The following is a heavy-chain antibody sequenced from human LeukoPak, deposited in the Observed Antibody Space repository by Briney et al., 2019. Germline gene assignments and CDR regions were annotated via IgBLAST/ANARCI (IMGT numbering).Heavy chain of an antibody. Sequence: GGSLRLSCVASGFPFSSYWMTWVRQAPGKGLKWVANVKQDGSKKSYVDSVKGRFTISRDNAKNSLYLQMNSLRAEDTAIYYCTRVGYIDEGIDYWGQGTLVTVSS. CDR2: VKQDGSKK. CDR3: TRVGYIDEGIDY. D-gene: IGHD5-24*01. CDR1: GFPFSSYW. V-gene: IGHV3-7*04. J-gene: IGHJ4*02.